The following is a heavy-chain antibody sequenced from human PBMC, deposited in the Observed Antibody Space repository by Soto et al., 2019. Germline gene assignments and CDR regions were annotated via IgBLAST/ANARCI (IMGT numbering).Heavy chain of an antibody. CDR1: GDSSSSHY. CDR3: ARSTVRHAFDI. V-gene: IGHV4-59*11. CDR2: IYDNGNT. J-gene: IGHJ3*02. D-gene: IGHD4-4*01. Sequence: SETLSLTCTVSGDSSSSHYWNWIRQPPGKGLEWIGHIYDNGNTNYNPSLRTRVTISLDTSKRQFSLRLTSVAAADTAIYFCARSTVRHAFDIWGQGTVVTVSS.